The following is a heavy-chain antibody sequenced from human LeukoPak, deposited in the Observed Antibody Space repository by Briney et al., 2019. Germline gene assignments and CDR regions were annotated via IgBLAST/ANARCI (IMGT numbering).Heavy chain of an antibody. CDR2: ISSDSNSI. Sequence: PGGSLRLSCVASGLNFNSHAMKWVRQAPGKGLEWVSSISSDSNSIYHADSVKGRFTISRDNAKNSLYLQMNSLRAEDTAVYYCAKAPRTATVTGDYFDYWGQGTLVTVSS. V-gene: IGHV3-21*01. J-gene: IGHJ4*02. D-gene: IGHD4-17*01. CDR1: GLNFNSHA. CDR3: AKAPRTATVTGDYFDY.